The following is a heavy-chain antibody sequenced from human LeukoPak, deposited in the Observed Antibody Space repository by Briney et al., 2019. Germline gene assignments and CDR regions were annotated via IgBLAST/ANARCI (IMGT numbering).Heavy chain of an antibody. D-gene: IGHD3-3*01. CDR2: ISSSSSYI. V-gene: IGHV3-21*01. Sequence: GGSLRLSCAASGFTFSSYSMNWVRQAPGKGLEWVSSISSSSSYIYYADSVKGRFTISRDNAKDSLYLQMNSLRAEDTAVYYCARGLYDFWSGSENWFDPWGQGTLVTVSS. J-gene: IGHJ5*02. CDR3: ARGLYDFWSGSENWFDP. CDR1: GFTFSSYS.